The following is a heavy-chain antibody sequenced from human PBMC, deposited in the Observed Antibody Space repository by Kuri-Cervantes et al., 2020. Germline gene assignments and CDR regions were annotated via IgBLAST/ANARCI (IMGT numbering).Heavy chain of an antibody. V-gene: IGHV3-9*01. J-gene: IGHJ5*01. CDR2: VSWNSGSI. Sequence: SMRLSCAVFGFTLADYAMHWVRQAPGKGLEWVSGVSWNSGSIGYADSVKGRITISRDDAKNSLYLQMNSLSAEDTALYYCAKDKRRRGASCFDFWGHGTLVTVSS. CDR1: GFTLADYA. CDR3: AKDKRRRGASCFDF. D-gene: IGHD4/OR15-4a*01.